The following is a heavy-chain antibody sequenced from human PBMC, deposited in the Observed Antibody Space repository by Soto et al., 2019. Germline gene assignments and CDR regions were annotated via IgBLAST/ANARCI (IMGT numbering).Heavy chain of an antibody. CDR3: ATRYRSSWSSGNWFDP. V-gene: IGHV2-5*02. CDR1: GFSLSTSGVG. Sequence: SGPTLVNPTQTLTLTCTFSGFSLSTSGVGVGWIRQPPGKALEWLALIYWDDDKRYSPSLKSRLTITKDTSKNQVVLTMTNMDPVDTATYYCATRYRSSWSSGNWFDPWGQGTLVTVSS. CDR2: IYWDDDK. J-gene: IGHJ5*02. D-gene: IGHD6-13*01.